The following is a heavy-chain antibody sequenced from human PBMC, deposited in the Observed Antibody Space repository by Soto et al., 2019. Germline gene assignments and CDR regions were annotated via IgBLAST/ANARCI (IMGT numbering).Heavy chain of an antibody. Sequence: QVQLQESGPGVVKPSDTLSVTCTVSGGSVSSRSHFWSWIRQPPGGGLQWIGYIYYTGNTNYSPSLKSRATLSVDTSRNQFSLRLTSVTAADTAIYYCERYDAESGSNKLDPWGQGTLVTVSS. CDR2: IYYTGNT. CDR3: ERYDAESGSNKLDP. V-gene: IGHV4-61*01. CDR1: GGSVSSRSHF. J-gene: IGHJ5*02. D-gene: IGHD5-12*01.